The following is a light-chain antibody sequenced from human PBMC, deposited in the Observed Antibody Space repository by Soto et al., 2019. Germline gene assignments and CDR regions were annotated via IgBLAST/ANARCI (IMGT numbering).Light chain of an antibody. CDR2: DNN. V-gene: IGLV1-51*01. CDR1: SSNIGHNY. Sequence: QSVLTQPPSVSAAPGQTVTISCSGSSSNIGHNYVSWYRQLPGTAPKLLIYDNNKRASGIPDRFSGSQSGTSATLGITGLQTGDEADYYCGTWDSSLSAVFGGGTKLTVL. CDR3: GTWDSSLSAV. J-gene: IGLJ2*01.